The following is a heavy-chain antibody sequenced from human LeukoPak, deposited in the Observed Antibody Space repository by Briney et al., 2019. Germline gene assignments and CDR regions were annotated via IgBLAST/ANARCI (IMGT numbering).Heavy chain of an antibody. CDR3: AIAPWGGLLTAIDY. CDR2: IYYSGST. CDR1: GGSISSSSYY. D-gene: IGHD2-21*02. Sequence: PSETLSLTCTVSGGSISSSSYYWGWIRQPPGKGLEWIGSIYYSGSTYYNPSLKSRVTISVDTSKNQFSLKLSSVTAADTAVYYCAIAPWGGLLTAIDYWGQGTLVTVPS. J-gene: IGHJ4*02. V-gene: IGHV4-39*07.